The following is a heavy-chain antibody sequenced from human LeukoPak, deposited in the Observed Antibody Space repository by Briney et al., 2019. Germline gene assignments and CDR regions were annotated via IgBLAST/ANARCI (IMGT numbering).Heavy chain of an antibody. V-gene: IGHV4-34*01. CDR1: GESFSGYY. Sequence: SETLSLTCAVYGESFSGYYWSWIRQPPGKGLEWIGEINHSGSTNYNPSLKSRVTISVDTSKNQFSLKLSSVTAADTAVYYCARGLGLRYFDWSKNWFDPWGQGTLVTVSS. D-gene: IGHD3-9*01. CDR2: INHSGST. CDR3: ARGLGLRYFDWSKNWFDP. J-gene: IGHJ5*02.